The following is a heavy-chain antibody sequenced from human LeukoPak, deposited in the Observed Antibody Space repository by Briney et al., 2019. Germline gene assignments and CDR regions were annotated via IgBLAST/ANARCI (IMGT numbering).Heavy chain of an antibody. V-gene: IGHV3-23*01. CDR1: GFTFSSYA. Sequence: PGGSLRLSCAASGFTFSSYAMSWVRQAPGKGLEWVSAISGSGGSTYYADPVKGRFTISRDNSKNTLYLQMNSLRAEDTAVYYCTTVNYGATDAFDIWGQGTMVTVSS. D-gene: IGHD1-26*01. J-gene: IGHJ3*02. CDR3: TTVNYGATDAFDI. CDR2: ISGSGGST.